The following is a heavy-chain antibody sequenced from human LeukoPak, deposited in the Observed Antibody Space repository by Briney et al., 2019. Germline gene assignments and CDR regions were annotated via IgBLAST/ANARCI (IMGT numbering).Heavy chain of an antibody. CDR2: INHSGST. CDR1: GGSFSGYY. Sequence: PSETLSLTCAVYGGSFSGYYWSWIRQPPGKGLEWIGEINHSGSTNYNPSLKSRVTISVDTSKNQFSLKLSSVTAADTAVYYCARGRGQQLPRFHVRFDIWGQGTMVTVSS. V-gene: IGHV4-34*01. J-gene: IGHJ3*02. CDR3: ARGRGQQLPRFHVRFDI. D-gene: IGHD6-13*01.